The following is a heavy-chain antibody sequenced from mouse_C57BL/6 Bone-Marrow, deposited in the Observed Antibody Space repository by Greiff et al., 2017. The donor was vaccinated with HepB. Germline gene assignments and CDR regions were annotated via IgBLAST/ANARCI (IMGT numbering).Heavy chain of an antibody. J-gene: IGHJ2*01. Sequence: EVQLVESGTVLARPGASVKMSCKTSGYTFTSYWMHWVKQRPGQGLEWIGAIYPGNSDTSYNQKFKGKAKLTAVTSASTAYMELSSLTNADSAVYSCTRWIYYGSSYVRCWAQGTTLTVSS. V-gene: IGHV1-5*01. D-gene: IGHD1-1*01. CDR2: IYPGNSDT. CDR1: GYTFTSYW. CDR3: TRWIYYGSSYVRC.